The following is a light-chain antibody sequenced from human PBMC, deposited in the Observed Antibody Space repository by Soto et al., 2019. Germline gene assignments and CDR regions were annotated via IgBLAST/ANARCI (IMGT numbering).Light chain of an antibody. CDR1: QSVSSN. CDR3: QQYNNWPLYT. Sequence: EVVMTQSPATMSVSPGERATLSCRASQSVSSNLAWYQQKPGQAPRLLIYGASTRATGIPARFSGSGSGTEFPRSISSLQSEDFAVNFCQQYNNWPLYTFGQGTKVEI. V-gene: IGKV3-15*01. J-gene: IGKJ2*01. CDR2: GAS.